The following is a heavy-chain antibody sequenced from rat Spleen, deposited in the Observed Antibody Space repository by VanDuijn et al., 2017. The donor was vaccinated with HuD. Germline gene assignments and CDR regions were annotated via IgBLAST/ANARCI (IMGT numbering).Heavy chain of an antibody. J-gene: IGHJ2*01. CDR1: GFTFSDYA. CDR2: ISYDGAAT. V-gene: IGHV5-29*01. Sequence: EVQLVESGGGLVQPGNSLKLSCAASGFTFSDYAMAWVRQAPSKGLEWVATISYDGAATYYRDSMKGRFTIARDNAKTTLYLQMDSLRSEDTATYYCARHPYGGYFDYWGQGVMVTVSA. CDR3: ARHPYGGYFDY. D-gene: IGHD1-11*01.